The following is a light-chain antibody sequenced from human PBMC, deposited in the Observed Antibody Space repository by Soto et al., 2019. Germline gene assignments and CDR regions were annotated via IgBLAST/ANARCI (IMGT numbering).Light chain of an antibody. V-gene: IGLV1-40*01. CDR1: SSNIGAGYD. Sequence: QSVLTQPPSVSGAPGQRVTISCTGSSSNIGAGYDVHWYQQLPGRAPKLLIYGNTNRPSGVPDRFSGSKSGTSASLAITGLQAEDEADYYCLSFDCSLSVVFGGETKVTVL. CDR2: GNT. CDR3: LSFDCSLSVV. J-gene: IGLJ2*01.